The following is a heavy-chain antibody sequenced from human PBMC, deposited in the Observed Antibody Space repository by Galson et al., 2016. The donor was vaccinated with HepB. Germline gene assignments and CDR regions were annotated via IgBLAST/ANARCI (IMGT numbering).Heavy chain of an antibody. CDR2: ISISGSTS. CDR3: AKGRYDGRGPFDL. CDR1: GFSFGSYG. V-gene: IGHV3-23*01. J-gene: IGHJ5*02. D-gene: IGHD3-22*01. Sequence: SLRLSCAASGFSFGSYGMSWVRQAPGKGLQWVSFISISGSTSYYADSVKGRFTISRDNSQKSLYLQMKSLRPDDTAIYFCAKGRYDGRGPFDLWGRGALVTVSS.